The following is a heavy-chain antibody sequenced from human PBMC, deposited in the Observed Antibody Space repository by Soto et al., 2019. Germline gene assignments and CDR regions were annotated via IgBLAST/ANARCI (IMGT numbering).Heavy chain of an antibody. CDR3: VRRHVSATGIDWFDP. Sequence: QVQLVQSGTEVKKPGASVKVSCKASGYTFTSYGIHWVRQAPGQRLEWMGWINAANGDTKYSPKFQGRVTIPRDTYASTDYMELSSLRSEDTAVYYCVRRHVSATGIDWFDPWGQGTLVTVSS. J-gene: IGHJ5*02. CDR2: INAANGDT. D-gene: IGHD6-13*01. CDR1: GYTFTSYG. V-gene: IGHV1-3*01.